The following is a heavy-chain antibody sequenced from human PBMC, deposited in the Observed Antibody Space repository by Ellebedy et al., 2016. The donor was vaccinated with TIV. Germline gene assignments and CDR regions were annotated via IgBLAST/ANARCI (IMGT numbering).Heavy chain of an antibody. CDR1: GFIFSSYA. CDR3: VKGLLIRGVIKGFRGDS. Sequence: GESLKISCSASGFIFSSYAMHWVRPAPGKGLEYVSTIGSNGGRTYYADSVKGRFTISRDTSNNTLYLQMSSLRAEDTAVYYCVKGLLIRGVIKGFRGDSWGQGTLVTVSS. D-gene: IGHD3-10*01. CDR2: IGSNGGRT. J-gene: IGHJ4*02. V-gene: IGHV3-64D*06.